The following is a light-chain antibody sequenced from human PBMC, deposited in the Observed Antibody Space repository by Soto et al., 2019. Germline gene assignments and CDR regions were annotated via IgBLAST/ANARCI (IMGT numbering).Light chain of an antibody. CDR3: MQGTHWPIT. Sequence: DVVMTQSPLSLPVTLGQPASISCRSSQSLVYSDGDIYLTWFQQRPGQSPRRLIYKVSNRDSGVPNRFSGSGSGTDFTLKISRVEAEDVGVYYCMQGTHWPITFGQGTRLEIK. J-gene: IGKJ5*01. CDR1: QSLVYSDGDIY. CDR2: KVS. V-gene: IGKV2-30*01.